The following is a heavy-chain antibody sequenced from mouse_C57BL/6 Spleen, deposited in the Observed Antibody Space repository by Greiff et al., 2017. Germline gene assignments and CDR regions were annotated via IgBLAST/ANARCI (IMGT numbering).Heavy chain of an antibody. CDR1: GYTFTDYY. CDR2: INPNNGGT. D-gene: IGHD2-3*01. CDR3: ARRGYDEDFDY. J-gene: IGHJ2*01. Sequence: VQLQQSGPELVKPGASVKISCKASGYTFTDYYMNWVKQSPGKSLEWIGDINPNNGGTSYNQKFKGKATLTVDKSSSTAYMELRSLTSEDSAVYYCARRGYDEDFDYWGQGTTLTVSS. V-gene: IGHV1-26*01.